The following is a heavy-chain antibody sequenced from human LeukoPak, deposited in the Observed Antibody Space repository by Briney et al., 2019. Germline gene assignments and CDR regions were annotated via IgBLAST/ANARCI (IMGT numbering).Heavy chain of an antibody. J-gene: IGHJ5*02. CDR3: AREIGYNSGWQLS. CDR2: IGSSGSII. V-gene: IGHV3-48*02. Sequence: GGSLRLSCAASGFTISSYSMNWVRQAPPKGLHWVSYIGSSGSIIHYADSVKGRFTISRDNAKNSVYLEMNSLRDEDTAVYYCAREIGYNSGWQLSCGQGTLVTVCS. D-gene: IGHD6-19*01. CDR1: GFTISSYS.